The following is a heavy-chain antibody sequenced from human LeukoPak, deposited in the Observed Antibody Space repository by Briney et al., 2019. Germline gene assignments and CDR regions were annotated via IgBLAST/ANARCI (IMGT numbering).Heavy chain of an antibody. J-gene: IGHJ4*02. CDR1: QFTFTSYW. D-gene: IGHD3-22*01. V-gene: IGHV3-7*01. Sequence: GGSLRLSCVASQFTFTSYWMSWVRQAPGKGLEWVANINQDGSERYYVDSVKGRFTISRDNAKSSLYLQMNSLRAEDTAVYYCARDKSVYYDTSGSRFDYWGQGTLVTVSS. CDR2: INQDGSER. CDR3: ARDKSVYYDTSGSRFDY.